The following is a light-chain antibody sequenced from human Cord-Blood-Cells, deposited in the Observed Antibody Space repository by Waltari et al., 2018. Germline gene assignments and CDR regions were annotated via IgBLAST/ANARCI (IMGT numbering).Light chain of an antibody. V-gene: IGLV2-8*01. CDR2: EVS. CDR1: SSDAGGYNY. CDR3: SSYAGSNNV. Sequence: QSALTQPPSASASPGQSVTISCAGTSSDAGGYNYVSWYQQHPGKAPKLMIYEVSKRPSGVPDRFSGSKSGNTASLTVSGLQAEDEADYYCSSYAGSNNVFGTGTKVTVL. J-gene: IGLJ1*01.